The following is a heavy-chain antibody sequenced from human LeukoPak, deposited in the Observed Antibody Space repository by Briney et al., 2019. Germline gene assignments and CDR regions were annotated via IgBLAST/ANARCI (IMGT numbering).Heavy chain of an antibody. D-gene: IGHD2-21*02. Sequence: PGGSLTLSCAASGFSFSSYAMDSVRPAPRKGLEWVAGISYDGSTINYADSVKGRSTNSRDNPKTTLYLQLNRLRAEAPAVFYCAKDQYFVTGYYSHMDVWGKGTTVTISS. CDR3: AKDQYFVTGYYSHMDV. J-gene: IGHJ6*03. CDR2: ISYDGSTI. CDR1: GFSFSSYA. V-gene: IGHV3-30*04.